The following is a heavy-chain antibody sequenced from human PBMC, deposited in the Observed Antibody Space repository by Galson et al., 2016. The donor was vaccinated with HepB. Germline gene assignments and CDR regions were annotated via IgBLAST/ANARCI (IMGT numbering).Heavy chain of an antibody. CDR2: SHLGDSDT. CDR3: AREGYGVDV. J-gene: IGHJ6*02. V-gene: IGHV5-51*01. Sequence: QSGAEVKKPGESLQISCKGFGYSFTSYWIGWVRQMPGKGLAWMGLSHLGDSDTTYSPSFQGQVTIPADKSISTAYLQWSSLKASDTAMYYCAREGYGVDVWGQGTTVTVSS. CDR1: GYSFTSYW.